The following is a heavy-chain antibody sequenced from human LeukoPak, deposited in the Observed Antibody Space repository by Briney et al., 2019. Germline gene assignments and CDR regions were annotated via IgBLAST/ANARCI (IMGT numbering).Heavy chain of an antibody. J-gene: IGHJ4*02. Sequence: GGSLRLSCAASGFTFSSYGMHWVRQAPGRGLEWVASIKQDGSEKYYVDSVKGRFTISRDNAKNTLYLQLNSLRPEDTAVYYCADGTTPDYWGQGTLVTVSS. CDR1: GFTFSSYG. V-gene: IGHV3-7*01. CDR2: IKQDGSEK. D-gene: IGHD1-7*01. CDR3: ADGTTPDY.